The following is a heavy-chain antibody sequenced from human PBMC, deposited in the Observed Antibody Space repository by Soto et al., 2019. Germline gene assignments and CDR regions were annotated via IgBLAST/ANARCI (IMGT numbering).Heavy chain of an antibody. CDR1: GFTFSSYA. Sequence: GGSLRLSCAASGFTFSSYAMSWVRQAPGKGLEWVSAISGSGGSTYYADSVKGRFTISRDNSKNTLYLQMNSLRAEDTAVYYCAKDNDFWSGSPFDAFDIWGQGTMVTVSS. CDR2: ISGSGGST. CDR3: AKDNDFWSGSPFDAFDI. J-gene: IGHJ3*02. D-gene: IGHD3-3*01. V-gene: IGHV3-23*01.